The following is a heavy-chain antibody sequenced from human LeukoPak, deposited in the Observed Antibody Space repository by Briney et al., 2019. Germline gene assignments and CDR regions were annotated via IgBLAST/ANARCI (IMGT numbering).Heavy chain of an antibody. CDR2: ISSSSSYI. CDR1: GFTFSTYS. CDR3: AKARYSYRDYYYMDV. Sequence: PGGSLRLSCAASGFTFSTYSMNWVRQTPGKGLEWVSSISSSSSYIYYADSMKGRFSISRDNAKSSLYLQMNSLRAEDTAVYYCAKARYSYRDYYYMDVWGKGTTVTVSS. J-gene: IGHJ6*03. D-gene: IGHD6-13*01. V-gene: IGHV3-21*04.